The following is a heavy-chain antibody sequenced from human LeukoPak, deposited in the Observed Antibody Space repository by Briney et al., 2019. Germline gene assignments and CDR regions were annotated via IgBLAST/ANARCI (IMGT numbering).Heavy chain of an antibody. CDR2: IYYRGST. V-gene: IGHV4-59*01. CDR1: GGSISSYY. Sequence: SETLSLTCTVSGGSISSYYWSWIRQPPGKGLEWIGYIYYRGSTNYNPSLKRRVTISVDPSKNQFSLKLSSVTAADTAVYYCARAPGGYGSGSRGAFDIWGQGTMVTVSS. J-gene: IGHJ3*02. D-gene: IGHD3-10*01. CDR3: ARAPGGYGSGSRGAFDI.